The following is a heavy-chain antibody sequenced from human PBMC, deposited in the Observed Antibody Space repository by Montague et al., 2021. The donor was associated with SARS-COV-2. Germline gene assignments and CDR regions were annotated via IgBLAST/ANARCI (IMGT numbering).Heavy chain of an antibody. D-gene: IGHD1-26*01. Sequence: SETLSLTYAVSGDSISNDNRWTWVRLPPGKGQEWGGGIYRTASNNYPSSLKSRVSMSVDKSWNQFSLRLTSVTAAATFIYYWARKGSGRSDLAYWGQGTLVTVSS. J-gene: IGHJ4*02. CDR2: IYRTASN. V-gene: IGHV4-4*02. CDR1: GDSISNDNR. CDR3: ARKGSGRSDLAY.